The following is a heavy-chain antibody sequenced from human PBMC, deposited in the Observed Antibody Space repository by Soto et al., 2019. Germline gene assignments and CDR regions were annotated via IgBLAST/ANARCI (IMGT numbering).Heavy chain of an antibody. V-gene: IGHV4-59*01. J-gene: IGHJ3*02. CDR3: ARDRPRVTGRAFDI. CDR2: IYYSGST. CDR1: GGSISSYY. Sequence: SETLSLTCTVSGGSISSYYWSWIRQPPGKGLEWIGYIYYSGSTNYNPSLKSRVTISVDTSKNQFSLKLSSVTAADTAVYYCARDRPRVTGRAFDIWGQGTMVTVSS. D-gene: IGHD1-20*01.